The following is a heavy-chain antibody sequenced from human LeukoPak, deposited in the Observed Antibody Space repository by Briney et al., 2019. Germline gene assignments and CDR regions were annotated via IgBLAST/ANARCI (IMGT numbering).Heavy chain of an antibody. D-gene: IGHD1-14*01. CDR3: ARGIGETTITSSGEH. V-gene: IGHV4-39*07. J-gene: IGHJ4*02. CDR1: GGSISSRSYY. CDR2: VYYTGTT. Sequence: SETLSLTCTVSGGSISSRSYYWVWIRQPPGKGLEWMGSVYYTGTTYYKPSLKSRLTISVDTFNNQFSLRLTSVTAADTAVYYCARGIGETTITSSGEHWGRGSLVTVSS.